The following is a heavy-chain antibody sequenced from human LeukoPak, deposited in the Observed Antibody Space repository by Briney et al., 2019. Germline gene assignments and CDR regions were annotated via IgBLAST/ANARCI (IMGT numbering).Heavy chain of an antibody. V-gene: IGHV3-21*01. Sequence: GGSLRLSCAASGFTFSSYSMNCVRQAPGKGLEWVSSISSSSSYIYYADSVKGRFTISRDNAKNSLYLQMNSLRAEDTAVYYCARVGYCSSTSCPQAMDVWGQGTTVTVSS. J-gene: IGHJ6*02. CDR2: ISSSSSYI. D-gene: IGHD2-2*01. CDR3: ARVGYCSSTSCPQAMDV. CDR1: GFTFSSYS.